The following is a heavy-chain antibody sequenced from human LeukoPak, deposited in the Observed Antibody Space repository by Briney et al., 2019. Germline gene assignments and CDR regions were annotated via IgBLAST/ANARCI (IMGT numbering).Heavy chain of an antibody. CDR1: GFTFSSYW. J-gene: IGHJ4*02. V-gene: IGHV3-7*01. D-gene: IGHD3-22*01. CDR3: ASPERGPNYYDSSGYYY. CDR2: IKQDGSEK. Sequence: RTGGSLRLSCAASGFTFSSYWMSWVRQAPGKGLEWVANIKQDGSEKYYVDSVKGRFTISRDNAKNSLYLQMNSLRAEDTAVYYCASPERGPNYYDSSGYYYWGQGTLVTVSS.